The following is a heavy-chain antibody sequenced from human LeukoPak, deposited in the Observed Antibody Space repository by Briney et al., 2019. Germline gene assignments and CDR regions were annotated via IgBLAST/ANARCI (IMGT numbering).Heavy chain of an antibody. CDR1: GYTFTTYA. V-gene: IGHV1-69*13. CDR2: IIPIFGTA. D-gene: IGHD2-15*01. Sequence: GASVKVSCKASGYTFTTYAISWVRQAPGQGLEWMGGIIPIFGTANYAQKFQGRVTITADESTSTAYMELSSLRSEDTAVYYCARDRQLGSRLLMDYWGQGTLVTVSS. CDR3: ARDRQLGSRLLMDY. J-gene: IGHJ4*02.